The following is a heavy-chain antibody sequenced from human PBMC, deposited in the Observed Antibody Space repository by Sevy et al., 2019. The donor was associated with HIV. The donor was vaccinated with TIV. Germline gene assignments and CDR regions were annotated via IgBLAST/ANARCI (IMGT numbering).Heavy chain of an antibody. CDR1: GFTFSSYA. CDR3: AKEQRDSHSSSGGRCFDY. V-gene: IGHV3-23*01. D-gene: IGHD6-13*01. J-gene: IGHJ4*02. CDR2: ISGSGGTT. Sequence: GGSLRLSCAASGFTFSSYAMTWVRQAPGKGLDWVSSISGSGGTTYYADSVKGRFTISRDNSKNTVYLQMNSLRAEDTAVYYCAKEQRDSHSSSGGRCFDYWGQGTLVTVSS.